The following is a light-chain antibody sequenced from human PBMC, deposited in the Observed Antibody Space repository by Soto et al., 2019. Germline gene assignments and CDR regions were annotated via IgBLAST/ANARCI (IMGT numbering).Light chain of an antibody. Sequence: SVLTQPPSVSGAPGQRVTISCTGSRSNLGAGYDVHWYRHLPGKAPKLLIYYNNHRPSGVPDRFSASKSGTSASLAITGLQADDEADYFCFSFTTDWTHGFGTGTKVNV. J-gene: IGLJ1*01. CDR3: FSFTTDWTHG. CDR1: RSNLGAGYD. V-gene: IGLV1-40*01. CDR2: YNN.